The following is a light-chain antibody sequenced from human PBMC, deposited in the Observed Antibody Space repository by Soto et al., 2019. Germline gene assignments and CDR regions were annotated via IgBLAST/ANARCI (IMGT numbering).Light chain of an antibody. V-gene: IGKV1-39*01. J-gene: IGKJ1*01. CDR2: SAS. CDR3: QQYYRYPWM. Sequence: DIQMTQSPSSLSASIGDRVTFTCRASQNIRTYLNWYQHKPGKVPDLLIYSASGLRSGVPSRFSGSGSGTDFTLTISDMQPDDFATYYCQQYYRYPWMFGQGTKVEIK. CDR1: QNIRTY.